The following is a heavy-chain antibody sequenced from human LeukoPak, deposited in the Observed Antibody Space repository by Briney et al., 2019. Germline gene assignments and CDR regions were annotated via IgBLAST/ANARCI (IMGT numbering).Heavy chain of an antibody. CDR3: ATEKYDSSGYYSDNYYFDY. J-gene: IGHJ4*02. V-gene: IGHV3-7*01. CDR2: IKQDGSEK. Sequence: GGSLRLSCAASGFTFSSYWMSWVRQAPGKGLEWVANIKQDGSEKYYVDSAKGRFTISRDNAKNSLYLQMNSLRAEDTAVYYCATEKYDSSGYYSDNYYFDYWGQGTPVTVSS. D-gene: IGHD3-22*01. CDR1: GFTFSSYW.